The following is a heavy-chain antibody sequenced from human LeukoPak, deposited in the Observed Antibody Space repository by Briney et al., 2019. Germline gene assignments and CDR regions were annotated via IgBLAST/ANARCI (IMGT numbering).Heavy chain of an antibody. J-gene: IGHJ2*01. D-gene: IGHD3-9*01. V-gene: IGHV4-4*07. CDR1: GGSISSYY. Sequence: PSETLSLTCTVSGGSISSYYWSWIRQPAGKGLEWIGRIYTSGSTNYNPSLKSRVTISVDTSKNQFSLKLSSVTAADTAVYYCARSRTGRRYFAWLLSYWYFDLWGRGTLVTVSS. CDR3: ARSRTGRRYFAWLLSYWYFDL. CDR2: IYTSGST.